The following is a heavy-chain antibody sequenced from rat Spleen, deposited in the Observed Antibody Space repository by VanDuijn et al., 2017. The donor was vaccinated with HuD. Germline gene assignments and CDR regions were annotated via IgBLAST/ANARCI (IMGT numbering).Heavy chain of an antibody. J-gene: IGHJ2*01. CDR1: GFTFSTAW. CDR3: AWAILWVPHY. CDR2: IKAKSNNYAT. Sequence: EVQVLESGGGLVQPGNSLKLSCATSGFTFSTAWMYWYRQFPEKRLEWVARIKAKSNNYATDYTESVKGRFTISRDDSKSSIYLQMNNLKEEDTAIYYCAWAILWVPHYWGQGVMVTVSS. D-gene: IGHD1-7*01. V-gene: IGHV6-6*01.